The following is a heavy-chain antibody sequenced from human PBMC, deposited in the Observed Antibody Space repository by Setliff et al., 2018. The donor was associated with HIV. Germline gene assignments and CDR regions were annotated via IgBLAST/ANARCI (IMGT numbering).Heavy chain of an antibody. CDR1: GGSFSASY. Sequence: SETLSLTCAVYGGSFSASYWSWVRQTPGKGLEWLGEINHSGTTKYNPSLKSRVSISVNKPRNQFSLKLSSVTAADTATYYCASRGIVVVTMSMPDEFFVHWGHGTLVTVS. V-gene: IGHV4-34*01. CDR3: ASRGIVVVTMSMPDEFFVH. D-gene: IGHD2-21*02. J-gene: IGHJ1*01. CDR2: INHSGTT.